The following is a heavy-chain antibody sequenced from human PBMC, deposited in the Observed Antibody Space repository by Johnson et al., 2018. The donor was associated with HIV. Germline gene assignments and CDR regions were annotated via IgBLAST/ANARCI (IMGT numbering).Heavy chain of an antibody. J-gene: IGHJ3*01. CDR1: GFTFSSYG. Sequence: QVQLVESGGGVVQPGRSLRLSCAASGFTFSSYGMHWVRQAPGKGLEWVAVISYDGRNKYYADSVKGRFTISRDNSKNRLYLQMHSLRVEDTAIYYCARVGYQLHDAFDLWGQGTMVTVSS. CDR2: ISYDGRNK. V-gene: IGHV3-30*13. CDR3: ARVGYQLHDAFDL. D-gene: IGHD2-2*01.